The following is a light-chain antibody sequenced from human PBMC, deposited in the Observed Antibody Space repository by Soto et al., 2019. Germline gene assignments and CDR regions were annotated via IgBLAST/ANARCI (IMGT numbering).Light chain of an antibody. CDR1: SSDIGAYNS. V-gene: IGLV2-14*03. CDR2: DVN. CDR3: TSWTTSTTMI. Sequence: QSALTQPASVSGSPGQSITISCTGTSSDIGAYNSVSWYQQHPGKAPKLMIYDVNIRPSGVSNRFSGSKSGNTASLTISGLQAEDEADYYCTSWTTSTTMIFGGGTKLTVL. J-gene: IGLJ2*01.